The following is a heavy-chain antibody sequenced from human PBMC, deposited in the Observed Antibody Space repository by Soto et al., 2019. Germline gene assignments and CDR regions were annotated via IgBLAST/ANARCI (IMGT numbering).Heavy chain of an antibody. V-gene: IGHV3-74*03. CDR2: MTGDGRTA. CDR3: ATAEVDY. J-gene: IGHJ4*02. Sequence: GGSLRLSCAASGFTFGDYWMHWVRQPPGKGPEWVSRMTGDGRTAQYADSVKGRFTASRDNAKSTLYLQMNSLRAEDTAVYYCATAEVDYWGPGTLVTVSS. CDR1: GFTFGDYW.